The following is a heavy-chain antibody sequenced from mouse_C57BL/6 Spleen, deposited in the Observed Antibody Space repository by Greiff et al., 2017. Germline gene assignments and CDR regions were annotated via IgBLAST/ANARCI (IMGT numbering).Heavy chain of an antibody. D-gene: IGHD2-1*01. CDR1: GYTFTSYW. J-gene: IGHJ4*01. Sequence: QVQLKQPGAELVKPGASVKLSCKASGYTFTSYWMHWVKQRPGRGLEWIGRIDPSSGGTKYNEKFKSKATLTVDKPSSTAYMQLSSLTSEDSAVDYCAREGYYGNYAMDYWGQGTSVTVSA. CDR2: IDPSSGGT. V-gene: IGHV1-72*01. CDR3: AREGYYGNYAMDY.